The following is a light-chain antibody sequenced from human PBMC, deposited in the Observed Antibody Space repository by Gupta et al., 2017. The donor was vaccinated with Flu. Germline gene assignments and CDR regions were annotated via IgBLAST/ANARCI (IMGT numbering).Light chain of an antibody. CDR3: CSYVGSDTFV. Sequence: QSAVPQPPSLSGSPGQSVTLACPGSSSFASYNLVSWYQQHPGEAPKLIIYDVNRRPSGVSNRFSGSKSGNTASLTISGLQAEDEAYYYCCSYVGSDTFVFGTATTVSVL. CDR2: DVN. V-gene: IGLV2-23*02. CDR1: SSFASYNL. J-gene: IGLJ1*01.